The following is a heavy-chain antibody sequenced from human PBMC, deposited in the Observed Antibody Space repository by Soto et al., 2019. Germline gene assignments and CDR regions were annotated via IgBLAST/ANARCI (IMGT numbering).Heavy chain of an antibody. D-gene: IGHD3-16*02. Sequence: GASVKVSFKASGDTSTNYQVHWLRQAPGQGLEWMGIINPSGSSTTTYAQKFQGRLTMARDTSTTTVSMELSSLRSEDTAVYYCARDRYSSPGTFDIWGQGTLVTVSS. V-gene: IGHV1-46*01. CDR2: INPSGSSTT. CDR3: ARDRYSSPGTFDI. J-gene: IGHJ3*02. CDR1: GDTSTNYQ.